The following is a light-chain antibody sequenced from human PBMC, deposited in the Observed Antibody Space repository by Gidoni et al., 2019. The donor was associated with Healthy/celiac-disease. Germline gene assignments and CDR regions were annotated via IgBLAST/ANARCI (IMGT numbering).Light chain of an antibody. CDR3: QQYGSSPPWT. Sequence: EIVLTQSPGTLSLSPGKRATLSCRASQSVSSSYLAWYQQKPGQAPRLLFYGASSRATGIPDRFSGSGSGTDFTLTISRLEPEDFAVYYCQQYGSSPPWTFGQGTKVEIK. V-gene: IGKV3-20*01. J-gene: IGKJ1*01. CDR1: QSVSSSY. CDR2: GAS.